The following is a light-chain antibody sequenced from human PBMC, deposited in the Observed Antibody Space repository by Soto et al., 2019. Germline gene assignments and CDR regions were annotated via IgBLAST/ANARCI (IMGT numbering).Light chain of an antibody. CDR2: EVG. Sequence: QSALNQPASVSGSPLQSITISCTGTCSDISAYNYVSWYQQHPGKAPKLMIYEVGDRPSGLSNRFSGSKSGNTASLTISRLQAEDEADYYCSSYTSNNFYVFGTGTKV. CDR1: CSDISAYNY. CDR3: SSYTSNNFYV. J-gene: IGLJ1*01. V-gene: IGLV2-14*01.